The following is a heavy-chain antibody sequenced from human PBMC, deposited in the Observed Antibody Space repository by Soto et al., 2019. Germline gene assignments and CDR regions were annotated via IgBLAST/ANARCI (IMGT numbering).Heavy chain of an antibody. J-gene: IGHJ4*01. CDR2: IYPADSDA. V-gene: IGHV5-51*01. CDR3: AILTPLVKGFDY. Sequence: GESLKISCKGSEFDFSRYWIGWVRQMPGRGLEWMGIIYPADSDARYSPSFQGQVTFSVDKSISTAYLQWTSLKASDTAMYYCAILTPLVKGFDYLCQGTLVAVSS. D-gene: IGHD3-9*01. CDR1: EFDFSRYW.